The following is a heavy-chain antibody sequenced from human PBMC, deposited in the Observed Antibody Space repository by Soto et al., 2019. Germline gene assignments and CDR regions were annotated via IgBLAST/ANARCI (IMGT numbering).Heavy chain of an antibody. CDR2: ISGSGGST. CDR1: GFTFSSYA. Sequence: PGGSLRLSCAASGFTFSSYAMSWVRQAPGKGLEWVSAISGSGGSTYYADSVKGRFTISRDNSKNTLYLQMNSLRAEDTAVYYCAKDTLPTYYDFWSGYYIFAYWGQGPLLTVSS. CDR3: AKDTLPTYYDFWSGYYIFAY. J-gene: IGHJ4*02. V-gene: IGHV3-23*01. D-gene: IGHD3-3*01.